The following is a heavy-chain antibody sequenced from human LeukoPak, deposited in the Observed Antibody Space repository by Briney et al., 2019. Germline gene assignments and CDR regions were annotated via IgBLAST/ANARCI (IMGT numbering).Heavy chain of an antibody. CDR3: ARVRDYYGSGSSGFDP. CDR1: GYTFTAYY. V-gene: IGHV1-2*02. D-gene: IGHD3-10*01. Sequence: GASVKVSCMASGYTFTAYYMFWVRQAPGLGLEWMGWINPNSGGASYAQKFQGRVTMTRDTSISTAYMELSRLRSDDTAVYYCARVRDYYGSGSSGFDPWGQGTLVTVSS. CDR2: INPNSGGA. J-gene: IGHJ5*02.